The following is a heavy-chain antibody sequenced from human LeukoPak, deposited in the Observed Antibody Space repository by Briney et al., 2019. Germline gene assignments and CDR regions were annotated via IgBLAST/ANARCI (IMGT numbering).Heavy chain of an antibody. V-gene: IGHV1-3*01. CDR1: VYTFTNNA. D-gene: IGHD3-10*01. J-gene: IGHJ4*02. CDR2: INVGNGDS. Sequence: ASVKDSCKTSVYTFTNNAVHWVRQAPGQRLEFVGWINVGNGDSQYSQKFQGRVTITRDASASTAYMELSSLRSEDTAVYYCTRVMYYGWGGVFAHWGQGTLVTFSS. CDR3: TRVMYYGWGGVFAH.